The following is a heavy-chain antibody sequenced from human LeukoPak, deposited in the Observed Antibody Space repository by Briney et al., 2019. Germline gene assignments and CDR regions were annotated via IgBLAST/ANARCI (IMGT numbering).Heavy chain of an antibody. CDR3: ARSLYSSGWYYYYYGMDV. Sequence: ASVKVSCKASGYTFTGYYMHWVRQAPGQGLEWMGWINPNSGGTNYAQKFQGRVTMTRDTSISTAYMELSRLRSDDTAVYYCARSLYSSGWYYYYYGMDVWGQGTTVTVSS. V-gene: IGHV1-2*02. CDR2: INPNSGGT. CDR1: GYTFTGYY. D-gene: IGHD6-19*01. J-gene: IGHJ6*02.